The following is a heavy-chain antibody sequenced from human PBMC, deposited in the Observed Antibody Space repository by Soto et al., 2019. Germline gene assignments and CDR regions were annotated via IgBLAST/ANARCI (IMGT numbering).Heavy chain of an antibody. CDR3: ATVGYSSTHSFFDY. CDR2: IYPGDTET. Sequence: PGESLKISCQVSACSFANYFIGWVGQMPGKGLDLMGIIYPGDTETKHSQSFAGQVTISADKSISTAYLQWSGLKASDTALYYCATVGYSSTHSFFDYWGQGTLVTVSS. D-gene: IGHD6-13*01. CDR1: ACSFANYF. J-gene: IGHJ4*02. V-gene: IGHV5-51*01.